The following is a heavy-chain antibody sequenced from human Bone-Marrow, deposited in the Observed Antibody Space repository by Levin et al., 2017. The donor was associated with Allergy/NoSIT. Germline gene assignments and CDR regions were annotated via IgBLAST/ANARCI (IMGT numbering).Heavy chain of an antibody. CDR1: GFTFRNYD. CDR3: ATLEYCSSTSCPL. V-gene: IGHV3-30*03. CDR2: ISFDGSNE. Sequence: GGSLRLSCAVSGFTFRNYDMHWVRHTPGKGLEWVAVISFDGSNEHYAESVKGRFTISRDNSESTLDLQMNSLRSEDTAVYYCATLEYCSSTSCPLGGQGTVVTVSS. D-gene: IGHD2/OR15-2a*01. J-gene: IGHJ4*02.